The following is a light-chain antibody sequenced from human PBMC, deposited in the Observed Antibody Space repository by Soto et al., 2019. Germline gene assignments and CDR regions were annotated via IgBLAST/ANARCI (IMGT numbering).Light chain of an antibody. CDR3: NSYQRSTSYC. CDR1: SSDVGGYNS. CDR2: EVN. J-gene: IGLJ1*01. Sequence: QSALAQPASVSGSPGQSITISCTGTSSDVGGYNSVSWYQQHPGKVPKLLIYEVNNRPSGVSNRFSGSKSGNTASLTISDPQEEEEADYHCNSYQRSTSYCFGTRTKVT. V-gene: IGLV2-14*01.